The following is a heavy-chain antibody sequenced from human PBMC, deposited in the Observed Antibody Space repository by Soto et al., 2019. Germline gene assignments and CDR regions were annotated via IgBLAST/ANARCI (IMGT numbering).Heavy chain of an antibody. CDR1: GGSISSSSYY. V-gene: IGHV4-39*01. Sequence: PSETLSLTCTVSGGSISSSSYYWGWIRRPPGKGLEWIGSIYYSGSTYYNPSLKSRVTISVDTSKNQFSLKLSSVTAADTAVYYCARHIFGFYRWRAFHNGMDVWSQGPTVT. CDR2: IYYSGST. D-gene: IGHD3-16*02. J-gene: IGHJ6*02. CDR3: ARHIFGFYRWRAFHNGMDV.